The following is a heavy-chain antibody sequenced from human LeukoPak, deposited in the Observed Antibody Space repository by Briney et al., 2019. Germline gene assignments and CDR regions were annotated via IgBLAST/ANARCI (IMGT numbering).Heavy chain of an antibody. CDR1: GFTFSSYG. CDR2: IRYDGSNK. V-gene: IGHV3-30*02. D-gene: IGHD3-10*01. Sequence: GGSLRLSCAASGFTFSSYGMHWVRQAPGKGLEWVAFIRYDGSNKYYADSVKGRFTISRDNSKNTLYLQMNSLRAEDTAVYYCAKENYPYGSGISPGYWGQGTLVTVSS. J-gene: IGHJ4*02. CDR3: AKENYPYGSGISPGY.